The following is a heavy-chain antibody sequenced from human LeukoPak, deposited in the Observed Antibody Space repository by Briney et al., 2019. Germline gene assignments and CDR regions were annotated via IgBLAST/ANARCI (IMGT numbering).Heavy chain of an antibody. Sequence: PGGSLRLSCAASGFIFSSYAMSWVRQAPGKGLEWVSTISGSGGSTYYADSVKGRFTISRDNSKNTVYLQMNSLRAEDTAVYYCAKDRSCIHAVCHGDFDYWGQGTLVTVSS. CDR1: GFIFSSYA. CDR2: ISGSGGST. V-gene: IGHV3-23*01. D-gene: IGHD2-8*01. J-gene: IGHJ4*02. CDR3: AKDRSCIHAVCHGDFDY.